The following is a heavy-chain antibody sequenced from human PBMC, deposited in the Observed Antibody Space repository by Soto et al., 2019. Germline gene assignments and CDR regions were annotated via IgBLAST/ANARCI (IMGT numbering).Heavy chain of an antibody. Sequence: PGGSLRLSCAASGFPFSSYGMHWVRQAPGKGLEWVAVIWYDGSNKYYADSVKGRFTISRDNSKNTLYLQMNSLRAEDTAVYYCARDYDILTGLQGFDPWGQGTLVTVSS. V-gene: IGHV3-33*01. CDR2: IWYDGSNK. CDR3: ARDYDILTGLQGFDP. CDR1: GFPFSSYG. D-gene: IGHD3-9*01. J-gene: IGHJ5*02.